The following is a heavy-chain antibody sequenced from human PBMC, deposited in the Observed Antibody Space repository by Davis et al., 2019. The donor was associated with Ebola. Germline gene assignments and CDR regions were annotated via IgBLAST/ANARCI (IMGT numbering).Heavy chain of an antibody. CDR3: ARSNQWLVRGFDY. CDR2: INSDGSST. Sequence: HTGGSLRLSCAASGFTFSSYWMHWVRQAPGKGLVWVSRINSDGSSTSYADSVKGRFTISRDNAKNTLYLQMNSLRAEDTAVYYCARSNQWLVRGFDYWGQGTLVTVSS. J-gene: IGHJ4*02. V-gene: IGHV3-74*01. D-gene: IGHD6-19*01. CDR1: GFTFSSYW.